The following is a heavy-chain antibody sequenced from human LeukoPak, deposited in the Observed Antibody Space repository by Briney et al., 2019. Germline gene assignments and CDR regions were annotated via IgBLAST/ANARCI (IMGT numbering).Heavy chain of an antibody. CDR3: ARGGNRYYFDY. CDR2: IYYSGRT. CDR1: GGSISSYY. Sequence: SETLSLTCTVSGGSISSYYWSWIRQPPGKGLEWIGYIYYSGRTNYNPSLKSRVTISVDTSKNQFSLKLSSVTAADMAVYYCARGGNRYYFDYWGQGTLVTVSS. V-gene: IGHV4-59*01. J-gene: IGHJ4*02.